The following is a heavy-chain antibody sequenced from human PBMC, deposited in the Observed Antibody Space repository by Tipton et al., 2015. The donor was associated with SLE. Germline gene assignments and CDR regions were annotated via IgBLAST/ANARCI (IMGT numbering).Heavy chain of an antibody. CDR1: GDSINSGTYY. V-gene: IGHV4-61*09. CDR3: ASSFPSPLNSYGQGTFDS. Sequence: TLSLTCTVSGDSINSGTYYWSWIWQPAGKGLEWFGNIYTSESTNYNPSLKSRVTISVDTSKNQFSLKLTSVTAADTAVYYCASSFPSPLNSYGQGTFDSWCQGTLVTVSS. J-gene: IGHJ4*02. D-gene: IGHD5-18*01. CDR2: IYTSEST.